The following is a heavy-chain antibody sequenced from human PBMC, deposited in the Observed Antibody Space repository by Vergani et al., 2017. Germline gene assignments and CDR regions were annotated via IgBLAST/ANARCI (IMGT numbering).Heavy chain of an antibody. CDR2: FDPEHGEV. CDR1: GYSLTELT. Sequence: QVQLVQSGSEVRKPGASVKVSCQVSGYSLTELTIHWVRQAPGKGLEWMGGFDPEHGEVTFAHHIQGRVTMTEDRSTDTAYMELSSLRPEDTALDYCAIVTDYHDSSGYYLDYWGQGTLVTVSS. D-gene: IGHD3-22*01. J-gene: IGHJ4*02. V-gene: IGHV1-24*01. CDR3: AIVTDYHDSSGYYLDY.